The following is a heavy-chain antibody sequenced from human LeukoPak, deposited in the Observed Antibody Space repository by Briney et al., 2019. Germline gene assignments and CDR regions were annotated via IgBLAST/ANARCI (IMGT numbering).Heavy chain of an antibody. D-gene: IGHD6-13*01. CDR1: GGSFSGYY. CDR2: INHSGST. J-gene: IGHJ6*03. CDR3: ASLRVGSSFGYQYYIDV. Sequence: SEALSLTCAVYGGSFSGYYWSWIRQPPGKGLEWIGEINHSGSTNYNPSLKSRVTISVDTSKNQFSLKLSSVTAADTAVYYCASLRVGSSFGYQYYIDVWGKGTTVTVSS. V-gene: IGHV4-34*01.